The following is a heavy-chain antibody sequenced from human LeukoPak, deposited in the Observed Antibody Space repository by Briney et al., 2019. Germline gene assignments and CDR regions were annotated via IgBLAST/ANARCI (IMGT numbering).Heavy chain of an antibody. CDR2: ISGSGDST. Sequence: GGSLRLSCAASGFTFSNYAMSWVRRAPGKGLEWVSTISGSGDSTYYADSVKGRFTISRDNSKNTLYLQMNSLRAEDTAVYYCATCAYSYGGYFDYWGQGTLVTVSS. V-gene: IGHV3-23*01. J-gene: IGHJ4*02. CDR1: GFTFSNYA. CDR3: ATCAYSYGGYFDY. D-gene: IGHD5-18*01.